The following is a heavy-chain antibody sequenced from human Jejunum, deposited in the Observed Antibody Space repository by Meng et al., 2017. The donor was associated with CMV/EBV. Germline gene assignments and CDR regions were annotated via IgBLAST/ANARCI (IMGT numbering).Heavy chain of an antibody. CDR3: TRGLDETGFDY. V-gene: IGHV4-31*03. J-gene: IGHJ4*02. CDR2: IYFSGTT. D-gene: IGHD1-1*01. Sequence: TVSGVSISSGGYYWNWIRQHPGKGLEWIGQIYFSGTTFYIPSLKGRLTLSVDTSKNQFSLNLSSVTAADTAMYYCTRGLDETGFDYWGRGALVTVSS. CDR1: GVSISSGGYY.